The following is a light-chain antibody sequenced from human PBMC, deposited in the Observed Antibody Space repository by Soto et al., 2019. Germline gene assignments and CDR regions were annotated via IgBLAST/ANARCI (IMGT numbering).Light chain of an antibody. Sequence: EIVLTQSPGTLSLSPGERATLSCRASQSVSRSYLAWYQQKPGQAPRLLIYGVSSRATGIPDRFSGSGSGTDFTLTISRLEPEDFAVYYCQHYVSSPPITFGQGTRLEIK. J-gene: IGKJ5*01. V-gene: IGKV3-20*01. CDR3: QHYVSSPPIT. CDR2: GVS. CDR1: QSVSRSY.